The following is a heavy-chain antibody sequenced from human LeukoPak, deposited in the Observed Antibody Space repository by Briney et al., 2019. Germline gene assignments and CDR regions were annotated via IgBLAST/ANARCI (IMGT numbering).Heavy chain of an antibody. CDR3: AKDLYGSGSYYPPGIYDY. Sequence: GGSLRLSCAASGFTFSSYAMSWVRQAPGKGLEWVSAISGSGGSTYYADSVKGRFTISRDNSKNTLYLQMNSLRAEDTAVYYCAKDLYGSGSYYPPGIYDYWGQGTLVTVSS. D-gene: IGHD3-10*01. CDR1: GFTFSSYA. V-gene: IGHV3-23*01. J-gene: IGHJ4*02. CDR2: ISGSGGST.